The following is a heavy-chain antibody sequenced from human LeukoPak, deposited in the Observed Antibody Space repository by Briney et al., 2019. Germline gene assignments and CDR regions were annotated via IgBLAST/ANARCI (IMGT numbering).Heavy chain of an antibody. CDR2: VYYSGST. V-gene: IGHV4-59*13. D-gene: IGHD2-15*01. Sequence: SETLSLTCIVSGVSINSSFWIWLRQPPGKGPELIGYVYYSGSTRYNPSLKSRLTISVDTSKNHFSLKLSSVTAADTAVYYCARGGRYCSGGSCYLIDYWGQGTLVTVSS. CDR1: GVSINSSF. J-gene: IGHJ4*02. CDR3: ARGGRYCSGGSCYLIDY.